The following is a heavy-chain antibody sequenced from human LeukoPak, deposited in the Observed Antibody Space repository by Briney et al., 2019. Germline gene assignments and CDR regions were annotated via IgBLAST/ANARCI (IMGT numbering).Heavy chain of an antibody. CDR1: GYTFTSYY. D-gene: IGHD5-18*01. CDR2: INPSGGST. CDR3: ARERWLEGTDFDY. V-gene: IGHV1-46*01. J-gene: IGHJ4*02. Sequence: GASVKVSCKASGYTFTSYYMHWVRQAPGQGLEWMGMINPSGGSTSYAQKFQGRVTMTRDTSTSTVYMELSSLRSEDTAVYSCARERWLEGTDFDYWGQGTLVTVSS.